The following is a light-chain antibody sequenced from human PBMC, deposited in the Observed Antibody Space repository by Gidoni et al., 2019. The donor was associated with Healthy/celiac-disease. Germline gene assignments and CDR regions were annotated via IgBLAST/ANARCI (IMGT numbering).Light chain of an antibody. V-gene: IGLV2-23*02. Sequence: SALPQPAPGSGSPGQSITIACTGTSSDVGSYNHVSWYQQHPGKAPKLMIYEVRKRPSGVSNRFSGSKSGNTASLTIPGLQAEDEADYYCCSYAGSSTFKVFGTGTKVTVL. J-gene: IGLJ1*01. CDR1: SSDVGSYNH. CDR2: EVR. CDR3: CSYAGSSTFKV.